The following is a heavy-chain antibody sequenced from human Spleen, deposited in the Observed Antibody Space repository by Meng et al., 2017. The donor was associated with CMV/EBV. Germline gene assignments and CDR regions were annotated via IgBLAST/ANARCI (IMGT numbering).Heavy chain of an antibody. CDR3: ARDTPTSPLEY. J-gene: IGHJ4*02. Sequence: ASVKVSCKASGFTLSNFGVSWVRQAPGQGLEFMGWISDYNGNTNYAQKFQGRVSMTTDTSTSTSYMELTSLASQDTAVYYCARDTPTSPLEYWGQGTLVTVSS. CDR2: ISDYNGNT. CDR1: GFTLSNFG. V-gene: IGHV1-18*01.